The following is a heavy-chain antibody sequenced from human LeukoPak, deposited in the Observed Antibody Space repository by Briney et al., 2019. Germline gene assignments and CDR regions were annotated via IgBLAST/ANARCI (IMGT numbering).Heavy chain of an antibody. D-gene: IGHD1-20*01. Sequence: GGSLRLSCAASEFTFSSFSMNWVRQAPGKGLEWVSSISSSSSYIYYADSVKGRFTISRDNAKNSLYLQMNSLRAEDTAVYYCASPYNWNDYAFDIWGQGTMVTVSS. CDR3: ASPYNWNDYAFDI. V-gene: IGHV3-21*01. J-gene: IGHJ3*02. CDR2: ISSSSSYI. CDR1: EFTFSSFS.